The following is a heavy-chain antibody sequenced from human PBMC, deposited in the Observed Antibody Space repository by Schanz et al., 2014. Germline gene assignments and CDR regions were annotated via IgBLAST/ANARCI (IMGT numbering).Heavy chain of an antibody. V-gene: IGHV3-23*04. J-gene: IGHJ3*02. Sequence: EVQLVESGGGLVQPGKSLRLSCAASGFTFDKYAMHWVRQAPGKGLEWVSIISGSGGNTYYADAVRGRFTISRDNSKTTVYLQMNSLRAEDTAVYYCAKGRFGELSAFDIWGQGTMVTVSP. CDR2: ISGSGGNT. CDR1: GFTFDKYA. D-gene: IGHD3-10*01. CDR3: AKGRFGELSAFDI.